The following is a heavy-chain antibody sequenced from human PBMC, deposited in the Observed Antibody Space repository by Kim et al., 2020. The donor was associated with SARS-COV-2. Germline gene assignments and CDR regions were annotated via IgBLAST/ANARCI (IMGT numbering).Heavy chain of an antibody. J-gene: IGHJ4*02. Sequence: GGSLRLSCAASGFTFSSYAMHWVRQAPGKGLEWVAVISYDGSNKYYADSVKGRFTISRDNSKNTLYLQMNSLRAEDTAVYYCARDASHPLDTAMVTWFDYWGQGTLVTVSS. CDR2: ISYDGSNK. D-gene: IGHD5-18*01. V-gene: IGHV3-30-3*01. CDR3: ARDASHPLDTAMVTWFDY. CDR1: GFTFSSYA.